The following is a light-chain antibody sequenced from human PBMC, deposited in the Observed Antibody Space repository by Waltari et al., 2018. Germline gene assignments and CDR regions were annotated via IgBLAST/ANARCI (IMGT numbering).Light chain of an antibody. CDR3: SSYTTSGTLV. V-gene: IGLV2-14*01. CDR1: SRDVGGYDF. CDR2: GVN. J-gene: IGLJ1*01. Sequence: QSAPTQPASVSGSPGQSITISCPGTSRDVGGYDFVSWHQQYPGKAPKVMIYGVNNRPSGVSNRFSGSKSGNTASLIISGLQADDEADYYCSSYTTSGTLVFGTGTKVTVL.